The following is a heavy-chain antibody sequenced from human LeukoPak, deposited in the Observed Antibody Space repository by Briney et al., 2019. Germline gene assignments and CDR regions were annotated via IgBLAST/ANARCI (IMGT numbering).Heavy chain of an antibody. CDR1: GFTFSSYG. CDR3: TRGGVDF. CDR2: IISSGSTI. J-gene: IGHJ4*02. V-gene: IGHV3-48*04. D-gene: IGHD6-25*01. Sequence: PGGSLRLSCAASGFTFSSYGMHWVRQAPGKGLEWVSYIISSGSTIYYADPVKGRFTISRDNAKNTLYLQMNSLRAEDTAVYYCTRGGVDFWGQGTLVTVS.